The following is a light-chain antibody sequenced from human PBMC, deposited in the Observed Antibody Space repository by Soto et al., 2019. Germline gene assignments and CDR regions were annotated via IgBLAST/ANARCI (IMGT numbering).Light chain of an antibody. CDR1: QSVGNNY. V-gene: IGKV3-20*01. J-gene: IGKJ1*01. Sequence: EIVLTQSPGTLSLSPGERATLSCRASQSVGNNYVAWYQQQPGQAPRLLIHDASSRATGIPDRFSGSGSGTDFTLTISRLELEDFALYFCQQCATSPLTFGQGTRVDIK. CDR2: DAS. CDR3: QQCATSPLT.